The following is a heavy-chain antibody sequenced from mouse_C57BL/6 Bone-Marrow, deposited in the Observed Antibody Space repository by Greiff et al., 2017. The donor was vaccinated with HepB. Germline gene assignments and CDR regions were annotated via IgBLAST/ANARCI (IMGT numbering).Heavy chain of an antibody. CDR2: IDPENGDT. CDR3: TGGWLLLTWFAD. J-gene: IGHJ3*01. D-gene: IGHD2-3*01. Sequence: EVQLQQSGAELVRPGASVKLSCTASGFNIKDDYMHWVKQRPEQGLEWIGWIDPENGDTEYASKFQGKATITADTSSNTAYLQLSSLTSEDTAVYYCTGGWLLLTWFADWGQGTLVTVSA. CDR1: GFNIKDDY. V-gene: IGHV14-4*01.